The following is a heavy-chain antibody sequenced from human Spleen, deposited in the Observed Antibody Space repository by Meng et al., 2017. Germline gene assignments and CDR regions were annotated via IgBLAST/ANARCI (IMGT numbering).Heavy chain of an antibody. V-gene: IGHV1-2*06. CDR1: GYTFIGYY. CDR3: ARGWYCNSSTCPYYFDY. D-gene: IGHD2/OR15-2a*01. J-gene: IGHJ4*02. CDR2: INPKSGGT. Sequence: QVQLVQSGAEVKKPGASVKVSCKASGYTFIGYYMHWVRQAPGQGLEWMGRINPKSGGTNYAPKFRGRATMTWDTSISTLYMELSSLNSDDTAVYYCARGWYCNSSTCPYYFDYWGQGTLVTVSS.